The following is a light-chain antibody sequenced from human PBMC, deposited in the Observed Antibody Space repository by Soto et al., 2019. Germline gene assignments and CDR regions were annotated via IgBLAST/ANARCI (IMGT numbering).Light chain of an antibody. CDR2: GTS. V-gene: IGKV1-9*01. Sequence: IQLTQSPSSLSASIGDRVTITCRASQDISRYLAWYQQTAGKAPKLLIYGTSTLQSGVPSRFSGIGSGTDFTLTISSLQPEDFATYYCQQLNSSPFTFGPRTKVDI. J-gene: IGKJ3*01. CDR1: QDISRY. CDR3: QQLNSSPFT.